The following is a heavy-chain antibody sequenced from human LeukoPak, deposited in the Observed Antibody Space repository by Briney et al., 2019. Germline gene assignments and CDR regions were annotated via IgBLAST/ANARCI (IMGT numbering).Heavy chain of an antibody. CDR3: AKGAGRGYCSGGSCDYFDY. CDR2: ISGSGGST. CDR1: GFTFSSYA. D-gene: IGHD2-15*01. Sequence: GGSLILPCSASGFTFSSYAMSWVRQAPGKGLEWVSGISGSGGSTYYADSVKGRFTISRDNSKNTLYLQMNSLRAEDTAVYYCAKGAGRGYCSGGSCDYFDYWGQGTLVTVSS. V-gene: IGHV3-23*01. J-gene: IGHJ4*02.